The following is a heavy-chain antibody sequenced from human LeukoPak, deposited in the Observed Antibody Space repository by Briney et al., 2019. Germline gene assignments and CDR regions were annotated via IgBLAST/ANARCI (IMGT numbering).Heavy chain of an antibody. CDR3: ARGGIVVVTAPFDY. V-gene: IGHV1-2*02. CDR1: GYTFTGYY. J-gene: IGHJ4*02. D-gene: IGHD2-21*02. Sequence: ASVKVSCKASGYTFTGYYMHWVRQAPGQGLEWMGWINPNSGGTNYAQKFQGRVTMTRDMSTSTVYMELSSLRSEDTAVYYCARGGIVVVTAPFDYWGQGTLVTVSS. CDR2: INPNSGGT.